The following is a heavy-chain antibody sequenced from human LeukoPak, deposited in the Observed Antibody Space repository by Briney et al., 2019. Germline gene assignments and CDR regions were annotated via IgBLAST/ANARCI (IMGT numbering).Heavy chain of an antibody. Sequence: PSETLSLTCTVSGGSISSYYWSWIRQPPGKGLEWIGYIYYCGSTNYNPSLKSRVTISVDTSKNQFSLKLSSVTAADTAVYYCARDSNRDAFDIWGQGTMVTVSS. D-gene: IGHD1-14*01. CDR1: GGSISSYY. V-gene: IGHV4-59*01. CDR2: IYYCGST. CDR3: ARDSNRDAFDI. J-gene: IGHJ3*02.